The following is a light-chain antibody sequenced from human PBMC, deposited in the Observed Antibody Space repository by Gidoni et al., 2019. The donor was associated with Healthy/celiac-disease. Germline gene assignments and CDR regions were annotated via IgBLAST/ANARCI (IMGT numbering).Light chain of an antibody. J-gene: IGKJ1*01. CDR1: QSISSY. CDR3: QQSYSTLKT. CDR2: AAS. Sequence: DIQMTQSPSSLSASVGDRVTITCRASQSISSYLNWYQQKPGKAPKLLIYAASSLQSGVPSRFSGSGSGTDFTLTISSLQPEDFATYYCQQSYSTLKTFXQGTKVEIK. V-gene: IGKV1-39*01.